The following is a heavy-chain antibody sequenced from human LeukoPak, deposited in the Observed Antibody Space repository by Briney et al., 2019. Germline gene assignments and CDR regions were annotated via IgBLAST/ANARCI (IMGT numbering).Heavy chain of an antibody. V-gene: IGHV4-59*08. J-gene: IGHJ4*02. CDR1: GGSISDYY. CDR3: ARLTDSGVDY. Sequence: SETLPLTCTVSGGSISDYYWSWIRQPPGKGLEWIAYIYDSGSTNYNPSLKSRVTISVDTSKNQFSLKLSSVTAADTAVYYCARLTDSGVDYWGQGTLVTVSS. CDR2: IYDSGST. D-gene: IGHD6-19*01.